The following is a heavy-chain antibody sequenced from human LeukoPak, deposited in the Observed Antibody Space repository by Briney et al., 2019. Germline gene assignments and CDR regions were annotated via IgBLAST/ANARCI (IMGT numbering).Heavy chain of an antibody. CDR1: GFTFSNAW. Sequence: GGSLRLSCAASGFTFSNAWMSWVRQAPGKGLEWVSSISSSSSYIYYADSVKGRFTISRDNAKNSLYLQMNSLRAEDTAVYYCARERDYCSSTSCYHYYYGMDVWGQGTTVTVSS. CDR2: ISSSSSYI. V-gene: IGHV3-21*01. CDR3: ARERDYCSSTSCYHYYYGMDV. J-gene: IGHJ6*02. D-gene: IGHD2-2*01.